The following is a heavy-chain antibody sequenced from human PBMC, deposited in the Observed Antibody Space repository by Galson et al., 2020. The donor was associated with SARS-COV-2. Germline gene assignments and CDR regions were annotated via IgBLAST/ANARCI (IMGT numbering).Heavy chain of an antibody. D-gene: IGHD1-1*01. Sequence: GESLKISCAASGFTFSSYAMHWVRQAPGKGLEWVAVISYDGSNKYYADSVKGRFTISRDNSKNTLYLQMNSLRAEDTAVYYCARDLGNAIDPWGQGTLFTVSS. V-gene: IGHV3-30-3*01. CDR3: ARDLGNAIDP. CDR2: ISYDGSNK. CDR1: GFTFSSYA. J-gene: IGHJ5*02.